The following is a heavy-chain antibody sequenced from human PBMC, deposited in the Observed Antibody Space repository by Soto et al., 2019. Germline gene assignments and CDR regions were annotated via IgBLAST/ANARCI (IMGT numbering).Heavy chain of an antibody. CDR1: GLALANYE. Sequence: GSLSLFCAASGLALANYEMHWVRQAPGKGLDLVAYINGGGDVKYYADSVEGRFTISRDNAKNALFLQMDNLRAEDTAIYYCARLSGDGFWKSYSPYNLFESWGQGALVTVSS. D-gene: IGHD3-3*01. V-gene: IGHV3-48*03. CDR2: INGGGDVK. J-gene: IGHJ5*01. CDR3: ARLSGDGFWKSYSPYNLFES.